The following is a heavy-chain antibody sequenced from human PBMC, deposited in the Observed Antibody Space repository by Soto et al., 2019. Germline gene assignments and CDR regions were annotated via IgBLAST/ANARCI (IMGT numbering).Heavy chain of an antibody. CDR2: ISAYNGNT. J-gene: IGHJ3*02. D-gene: IGHD1-26*01. Sequence: QVQLVQSGAEVKKPGASVKVSCKASGYTFTSYGISWVRQAPGQGLEWMGWISAYNGNTNYAQKLQGRVTMTTVTSTSTAYMELRSLSSGDTAVYYCAISSGCYDGAFDIWGQGTMVTVSS. CDR3: AISSGCYDGAFDI. CDR1: GYTFTSYG. V-gene: IGHV1-18*01.